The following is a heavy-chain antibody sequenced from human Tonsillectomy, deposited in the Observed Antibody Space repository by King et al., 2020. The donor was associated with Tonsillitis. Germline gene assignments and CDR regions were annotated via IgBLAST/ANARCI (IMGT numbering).Heavy chain of an antibody. Sequence: QLQESGPGLVKPSETLSLTCTVSGGSISSNSYHWGWIRQPPGKGLEWIGTIYYSGGTYYNPSLKSRLTISVDTSKNQLSLKLTSVTAADTAVYYCALNYYGSGSYFEASDYWGQGTLVTVSS. J-gene: IGHJ4*02. D-gene: IGHD3-10*01. CDR2: IYYSGGT. V-gene: IGHV4-39*01. CDR1: GGSISSNSYH. CDR3: ALNYYGSGSYFEASDY.